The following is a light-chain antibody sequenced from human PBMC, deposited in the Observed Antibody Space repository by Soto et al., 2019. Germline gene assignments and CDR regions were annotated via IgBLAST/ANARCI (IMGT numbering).Light chain of an antibody. CDR2: DIR. Sequence: QSVLTQPASVSGSPGQSITISCTGTSSDVGGYKYVSWYQQHPGKAPKLMIYDIRNRPSGVSNRFSGSKSGNTASLTISGLQAEAEADYYCSSYTSSSTRVFGTGTKVTVL. CDR1: SSDVGGYKY. V-gene: IGLV2-14*03. CDR3: SSYTSSSTRV. J-gene: IGLJ1*01.